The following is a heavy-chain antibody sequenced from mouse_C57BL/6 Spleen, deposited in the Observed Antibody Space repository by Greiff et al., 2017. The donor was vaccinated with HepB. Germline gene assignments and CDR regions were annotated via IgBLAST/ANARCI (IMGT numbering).Heavy chain of an antibody. CDR1: GYTFTDYN. J-gene: IGHJ1*03. CDR2: INPNNGGT. CDR3: AREGLRYFDV. D-gene: IGHD2-4*01. V-gene: IGHV1-18*01. Sequence: EVQVVESGPELVKPGASVKIPCKASGYTFTDYNMDWVKQSHGKSLEWIGDINPNNGGTIYNQKFKGKATLTVDKSSSTAYMELRSLTSEDTAVYYCAREGLRYFDVWGTGTTVTVSS.